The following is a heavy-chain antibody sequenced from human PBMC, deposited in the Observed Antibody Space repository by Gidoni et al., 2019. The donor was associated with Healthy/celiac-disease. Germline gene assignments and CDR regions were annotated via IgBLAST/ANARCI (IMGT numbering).Heavy chain of an antibody. J-gene: IGHJ4*02. Sequence: QVQLVQSGAEVKKPGASVKVSCKASGYTFTSYYMHWVRQAPGKGLGWMGIINPSGGSTSYAQKFQGRVTMTRDTSTSTVYMELSSLRSEDTAVYYCASGWWELSPIDYWGQGTLVTVSS. CDR1: GYTFTSYY. D-gene: IGHD2-15*01. CDR3: ASGWWELSPIDY. V-gene: IGHV1-46*01. CDR2: INPSGGST.